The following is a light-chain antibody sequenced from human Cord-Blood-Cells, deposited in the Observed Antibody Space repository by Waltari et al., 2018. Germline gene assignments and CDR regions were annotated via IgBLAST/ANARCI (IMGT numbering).Light chain of an antibody. Sequence: EIVLTQSAATLSLSPGDRATLSCRASQSVSSYLAWYQQKPGQAPRLLIYDASNRATGIPARFSGSGSGTDFTLAISSLEPEDFAVYYCQQRSNWPRTFGQGTKVEIK. V-gene: IGKV3-11*01. J-gene: IGKJ1*01. CDR1: QSVSSY. CDR2: DAS. CDR3: QQRSNWPRT.